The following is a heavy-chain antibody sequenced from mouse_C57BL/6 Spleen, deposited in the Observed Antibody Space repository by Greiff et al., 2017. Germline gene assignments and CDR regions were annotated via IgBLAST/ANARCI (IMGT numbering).Heavy chain of an antibody. D-gene: IGHD1-1*01. V-gene: IGHV1-82*01. CDR1: GYAFSSSW. CDR2: IYPGDGDT. Sequence: VQRVESGPELVKPGASVKISCKASGYAFSSSWMNWVKQRPGKGLEWIGRIYPGDGDTNYNGKFKGKATLTADKSSSTAYMQLSSLTSEDSAVYFCARDYYGSSSFDYWGQGTTLTVSS. CDR3: ARDYYGSSSFDY. J-gene: IGHJ2*01.